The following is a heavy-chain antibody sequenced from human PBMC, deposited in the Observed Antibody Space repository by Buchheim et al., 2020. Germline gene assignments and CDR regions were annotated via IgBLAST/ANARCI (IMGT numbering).Heavy chain of an antibody. Sequence: EVQLVESGGGLVQPGGSLRLSCAASGFTFSSFWMSWVRQAPGKGLEWVANIKQDGSETYCVDSVKGRFPISRDNAKNSLYLQMNSLRAEDTAVYYCARAKGDFWSGFYYNWFDPWGQGTL. J-gene: IGHJ5*02. D-gene: IGHD3-3*01. CDR2: IKQDGSET. V-gene: IGHV3-7*01. CDR3: ARAKGDFWSGFYYNWFDP. CDR1: GFTFSSFW.